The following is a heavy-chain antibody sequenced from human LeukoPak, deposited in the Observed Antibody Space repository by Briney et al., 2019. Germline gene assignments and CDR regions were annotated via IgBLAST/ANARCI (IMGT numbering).Heavy chain of an antibody. CDR1: GGSVSGHY. CDR2: VFASGST. J-gene: IGHJ4*02. Sequence: SETLSLTCSVSGGSVSGHYWSGIRQTPERGLEWLGFVFASGSTNYNPFFKSRVTMSADMSRNQFYLGLQSVSAADTGVYFCARHQHYGDYDYFDFWGQGTLVTVSS. V-gene: IGHV4-59*08. CDR3: ARHQHYGDYDYFDF. D-gene: IGHD4-17*01.